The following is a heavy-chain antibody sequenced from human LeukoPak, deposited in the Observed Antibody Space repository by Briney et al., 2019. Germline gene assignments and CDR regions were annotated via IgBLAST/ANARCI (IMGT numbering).Heavy chain of an antibody. CDR3: ARGDGTH. CDR1: GGSISSYY. J-gene: IGHJ4*02. CDR2: IYYSGST. Sequence: SETLSLTCTVSGGSISSYYWSWIRQPPGKGLEWIGYIYYSGSTNYNPSLKSRVTISVDTSKNQFSLKLSSVTAADTAVYYCARGDGTHWGQGTLVTVSS. D-gene: IGHD1-14*01. V-gene: IGHV4-59*01.